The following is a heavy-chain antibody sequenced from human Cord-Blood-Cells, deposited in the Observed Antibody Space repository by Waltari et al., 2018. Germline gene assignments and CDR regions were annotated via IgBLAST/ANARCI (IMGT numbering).Heavy chain of an antibody. CDR2: INHSGST. CDR3: ARGPRYSSSWYY. D-gene: IGHD6-13*01. J-gene: IGHJ4*02. Sequence: QVQLQQWGAGLLKPSETLSLTCAVYGGSFSGYYWSWIRQPPGKGLEWIGEINHSGSTNYHPSLKSRVTISVDTSKNQFSLKLSSVTAADTAVYYCARGPRYSSSWYYWGQGTLVTVSS. V-gene: IGHV4-34*01. CDR1: GGSFSGYY.